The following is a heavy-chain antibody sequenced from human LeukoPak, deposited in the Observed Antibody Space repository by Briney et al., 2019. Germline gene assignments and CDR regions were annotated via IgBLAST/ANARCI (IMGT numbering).Heavy chain of an antibody. D-gene: IGHD2-2*01. CDR2: IIPTSETA. CDR1: GGTFSSRA. V-gene: IGHV1-69*05. Sequence: GASVKVSCKASGGTFSSRAIAWVRQAPGQGPEWMGGIIPTSETANYAQKFQGRVTITTDESTSTAYLELSSLASDDTAVYYCARGLQYQLLKALGHYYMDVWGEGTTVTVSS. CDR3: ARGLQYQLLKALGHYYMDV. J-gene: IGHJ6*03.